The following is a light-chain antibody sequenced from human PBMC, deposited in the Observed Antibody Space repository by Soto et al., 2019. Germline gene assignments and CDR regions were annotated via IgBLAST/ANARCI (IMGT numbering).Light chain of an antibody. Sequence: EIVLTQSPATLSVSPGERATLSCRANQSVSSNLACYQQKPGQAPRLLISGAATSATSIPDRFSSSGSGTEFTLTISSLQSEDVAVYYCQEYNNWPALTFGGGTKVDIK. CDR1: QSVSSN. V-gene: IGKV3-15*01. CDR2: GAA. J-gene: IGKJ4*01. CDR3: QEYNNWPALT.